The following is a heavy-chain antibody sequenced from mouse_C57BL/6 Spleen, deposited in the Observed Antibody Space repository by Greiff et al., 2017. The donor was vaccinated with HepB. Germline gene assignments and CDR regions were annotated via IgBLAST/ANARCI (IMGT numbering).Heavy chain of an antibody. V-gene: IGHV1-15*01. D-gene: IGHD2-3*01. Sequence: QVQLQQSGAELVRPGASVTLSCKASGYTFTDYEMHWVKQTPVHGLEWIGAIDPETGGTAYNQKFKGKAILTADKSSSTAYMELRSLTSEDSAVYYCIYGGYYGYFDYWGQGTTLTVSS. CDR3: IYGGYYGYFDY. J-gene: IGHJ2*01. CDR2: IDPETGGT. CDR1: GYTFTDYE.